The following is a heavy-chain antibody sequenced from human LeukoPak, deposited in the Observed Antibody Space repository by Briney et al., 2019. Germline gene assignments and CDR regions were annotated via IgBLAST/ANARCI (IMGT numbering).Heavy chain of an antibody. D-gene: IGHD5-18*01. CDR3: ARGSDTAMLY. CDR1: GGSISSGGYY. Sequence: SETLSLTCTVSGGSISSGGYYWSWIRQHPGKGLEWIGYIYYSGSTYYNPSLKSRVTISVDTSKNQFSLKLSSVTAADTAVYYCARGSDTAMLYWGQGTLVTVSS. CDR2: IYYSGST. V-gene: IGHV4-31*03. J-gene: IGHJ4*02.